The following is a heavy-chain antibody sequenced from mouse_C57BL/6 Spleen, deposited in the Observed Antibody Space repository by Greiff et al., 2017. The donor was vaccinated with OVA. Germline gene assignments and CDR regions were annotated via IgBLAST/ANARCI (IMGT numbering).Heavy chain of an antibody. CDR2: IYPGDGDT. CDR3: ARNPYYSNDWYFDV. Sequence: QVHVKQSGAELVKPGASVKISCKASGYAFSSYWMNWVKQRPGKGLEWIGQIYPGDGDTNYNGKFKGKATLTADKSSSTAYMQLSSLTSEDSAVYFCARNPYYSNDWYFDVWGTGTTVTVSS. CDR1: GYAFSSYW. V-gene: IGHV1-80*01. J-gene: IGHJ1*03. D-gene: IGHD2-5*01.